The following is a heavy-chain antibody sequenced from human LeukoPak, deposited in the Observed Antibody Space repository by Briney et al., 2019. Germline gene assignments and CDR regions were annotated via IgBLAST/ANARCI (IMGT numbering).Heavy chain of an antibody. J-gene: IGHJ4*02. CDR1: GGSMSSDC. CDR3: ATFPSSGSPKKGRDSGQFDY. D-gene: IGHD3-22*01. Sequence: SETLSLTCTVSGGSMSSDCWGWIRQRPGKGVEWVGYICYSGSPNYNPSLKSRVTISGDTPKNQFSLKLRSVSVAATAVYSCATFPSSGSPKKGRDSGQFDYWGKGTLVTVSS. CDR2: ICYSGSP. V-gene: IGHV4-59*01.